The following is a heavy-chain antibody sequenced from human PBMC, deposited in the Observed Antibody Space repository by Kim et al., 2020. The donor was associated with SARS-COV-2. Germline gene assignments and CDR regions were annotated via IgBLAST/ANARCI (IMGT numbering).Heavy chain of an antibody. CDR2: ISGSGGNT. D-gene: IGHD6-6*01. J-gene: IGHJ4*02. CDR3: ARSPSSFDY. CDR1: AFTFSSYA. Sequence: GGSLRLSCAASAFTFSSYAMSWVRQAPGKGLEWVSVISGSGGNTYYAESVKGRFTISRDNSKNTLCLQMNSLRAEDTAVYYCARSPSSFDYWGQGALATVSS. V-gene: IGHV3-23*01.